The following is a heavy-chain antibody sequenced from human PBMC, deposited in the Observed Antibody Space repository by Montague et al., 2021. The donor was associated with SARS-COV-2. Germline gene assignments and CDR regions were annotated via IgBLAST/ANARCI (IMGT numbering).Heavy chain of an antibody. V-gene: IGHV6-1*01. J-gene: IGHJ4*02. CDR1: GDSVSSNIAT. CDR2: TYYRSKWYN. D-gene: IGHD2-2*01. CDR3: ARIPVGSKYYFDF. Sequence: CAISGDSVSSNIATWNWIRQSPSRGLECLGSTYYRSKWYNDYAEXVKGRITIHPDTSKHQFSLHLNSVTPEDTAVYYCARIPVGSKYYFDFWGQGTLVTVSS.